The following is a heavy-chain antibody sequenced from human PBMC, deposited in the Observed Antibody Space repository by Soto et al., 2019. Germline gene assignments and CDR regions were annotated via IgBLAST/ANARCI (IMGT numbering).Heavy chain of an antibody. J-gene: IGHJ3*02. Sequence: GGSLRLSCAASGFTFSGYAMSWVRQAPGKGLEWVSAISGSGGSTYYADSVKGRFTISRDNSKNTLYLQMNSLRAEDTAVYYCAKVANYYDSSGHGAFDIWGQGTMVTVSS. D-gene: IGHD3-22*01. V-gene: IGHV3-23*01. CDR3: AKVANYYDSSGHGAFDI. CDR2: ISGSGGST. CDR1: GFTFSGYA.